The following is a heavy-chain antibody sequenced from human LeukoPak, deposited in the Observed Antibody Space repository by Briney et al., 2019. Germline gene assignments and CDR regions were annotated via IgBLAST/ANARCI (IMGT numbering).Heavy chain of an antibody. CDR2: ISSNGSST. CDR3: ARGGKDGDYVNY. D-gene: IGHD4-17*01. V-gene: IGHV3-64*01. CDR1: GFTFSSYA. J-gene: IGHJ4*02. Sequence: GGSLRLSCAASGFTFSSYAMHWVRQAPGKGLEYVSAISSNGSSTYYANSVKGRFTISRDNSKNTLYLQMGSLRAEDMAVYYCARGGKDGDYVNYWGQGTLVTVSS.